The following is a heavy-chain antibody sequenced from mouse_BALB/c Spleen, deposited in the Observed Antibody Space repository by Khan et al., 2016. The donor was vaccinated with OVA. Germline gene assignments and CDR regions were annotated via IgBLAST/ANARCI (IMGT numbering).Heavy chain of an antibody. V-gene: IGHV5-6-5*01. Sequence: EVELVESGGGLVKPGGSLKLSCAASGFTFSNYAMSWVRQTPEKRLEWVASISSGGSTYYPDSVKGRITISRDNARNILYLQMSSLRSADTAMYYCARDYWFTYWGQGTLVTVSA. CDR1: GFTFSNYA. CDR2: ISSGGST. J-gene: IGHJ3*01. CDR3: ARDYWFTY.